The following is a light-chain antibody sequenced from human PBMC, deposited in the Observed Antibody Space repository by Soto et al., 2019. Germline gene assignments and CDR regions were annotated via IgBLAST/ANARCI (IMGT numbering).Light chain of an antibody. Sequence: EIVLTQSPATMSVSPGERATLSCRASQSMGSNVAWYQQKPGQAPRLLIYGASTRAAGIPARFSGSGSGTEFTLTITSLQSEDFAVYYCQQFHNCPRTFGQGTKVDIK. CDR3: QQFHNCPRT. J-gene: IGKJ1*01. V-gene: IGKV3-15*01. CDR1: QSMGSN. CDR2: GAS.